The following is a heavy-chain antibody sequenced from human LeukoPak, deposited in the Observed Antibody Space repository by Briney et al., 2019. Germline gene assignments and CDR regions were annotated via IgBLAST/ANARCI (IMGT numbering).Heavy chain of an antibody. D-gene: IGHD3-9*01. CDR1: GGSISSYY. CDR3: ARGASNYDILTGYYNVHLFDY. CDR2: IYYSGST. V-gene: IGHV4-59*01. J-gene: IGHJ4*02. Sequence: TSETLSLTCTASGGSISSYYWSWIRQPPGKGLEWIGYIYYSGSTNYNPSLKSRVTISVDTSKNQFSLKLSSVTAADTAVYYCARGASNYDILTGYYNVHLFDYWGQGTLVTVSS.